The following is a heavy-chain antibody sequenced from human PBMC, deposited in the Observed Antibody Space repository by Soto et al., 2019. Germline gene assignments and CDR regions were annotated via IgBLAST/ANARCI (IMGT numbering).Heavy chain of an antibody. CDR3: ARDFGGISMIVVVEGMDV. Sequence: ASVKVSCKASGYTFSSYGVSWVRQAPGQGLEWMGWISGYNGKTNYAQKFQGRVTMTTDTTTSTANMELRSLRSDDTAVYYCARDFGGISMIVVVEGMDVWGQGTTVTVSS. J-gene: IGHJ6*01. D-gene: IGHD3-22*01. CDR1: GYTFSSYG. V-gene: IGHV1-18*01. CDR2: ISGYNGKT.